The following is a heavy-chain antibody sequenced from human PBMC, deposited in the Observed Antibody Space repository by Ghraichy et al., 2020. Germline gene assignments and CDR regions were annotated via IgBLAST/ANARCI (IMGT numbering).Heavy chain of an antibody. CDR3: AKLIVGANLTLDY. J-gene: IGHJ4*02. CDR2: ISYDGSNK. V-gene: IGHV3-30*18. Sequence: GGSLRLSCAASGFTFSSYGMHWVRQAPGKGLEWVAVISYDGSNKYYADSVKGRFTISRDNSKNTLYLQMNSLRAEDTAVYYCAKLIVGANLTLDYWGQGTLVTVSS. D-gene: IGHD1-26*01. CDR1: GFTFSSYG.